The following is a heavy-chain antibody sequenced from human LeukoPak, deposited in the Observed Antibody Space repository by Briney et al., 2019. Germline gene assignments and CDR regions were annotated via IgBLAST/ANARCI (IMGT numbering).Heavy chain of an antibody. CDR1: GYTFTGYY. CDR2: INPNSGGT. Sequence: ASVKVSCKASGYTFTGYYMHWVRQAPGQGLEWMAWINPNSGGTYYAQNFHDGITMTRDTSISTAYMELSRLRSDDTAIYYCARANALYCSSTSCLSDYWGQGTLVTVSS. D-gene: IGHD2-2*01. CDR3: ARANALYCSSTSCLSDY. J-gene: IGHJ4*02. V-gene: IGHV1-2*02.